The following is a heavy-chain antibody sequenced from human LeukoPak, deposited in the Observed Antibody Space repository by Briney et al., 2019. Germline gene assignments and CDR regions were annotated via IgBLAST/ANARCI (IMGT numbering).Heavy chain of an antibody. V-gene: IGHV3-11*04. Sequence: GGSLRLSCAASGFTFSDYYMSWIRQAPGKGLEWVSYISSSGSTIYYADSVKGRFTISRDNAKNSLYLQMNSLRAEDTAVYYCARDRGQWLAPYWYFDLWGRGTLVTVSS. CDR3: ARDRGQWLAPYWYFDL. J-gene: IGHJ2*01. D-gene: IGHD6-19*01. CDR1: GFTFSDYY. CDR2: ISSSGSTI.